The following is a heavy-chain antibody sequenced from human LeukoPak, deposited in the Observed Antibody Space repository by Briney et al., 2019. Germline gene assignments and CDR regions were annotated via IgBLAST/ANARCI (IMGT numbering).Heavy chain of an antibody. CDR3: ARNTRSTEYYYGSGSHYSYYFDY. D-gene: IGHD3-10*01. J-gene: IGHJ4*02. CDR2: INWNVGST. CDR1: RFTFDDYG. V-gene: IGHV3-20*04. Sequence: GSLRLSCAASRFTFDDYGMSWVRQAPGKGLEWVSGINWNVGSTGYADSVKGRFTISRDNAKNSLYLQMNSLRAEDTALYYCARNTRSTEYYYGSGSHYSYYFDYWGQGTLVPVSS.